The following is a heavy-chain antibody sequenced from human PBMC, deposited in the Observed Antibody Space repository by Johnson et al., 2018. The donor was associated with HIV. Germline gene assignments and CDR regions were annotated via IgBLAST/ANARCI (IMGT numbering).Heavy chain of an antibody. J-gene: IGHJ3*02. V-gene: IGHV3-73*01. CDR3: AKDSDFKWELSPTGAFDI. CDR2: IRGRANTYAT. D-gene: IGHD1-26*01. Sequence: VQLVESGGGLIQPGGSLELSCAASGFTFSGSAMHWVRQASGKGLEWVGRIRGRANTYATAYAASLKGSFTISRDDSTNTAYLQMNSLTPEDTAVYYCAKDSDFKWELSPTGAFDIWGQGTMVTVSS. CDR1: GFTFSGSA.